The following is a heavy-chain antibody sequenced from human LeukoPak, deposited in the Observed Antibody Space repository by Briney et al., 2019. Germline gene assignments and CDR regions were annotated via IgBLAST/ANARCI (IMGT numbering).Heavy chain of an antibody. D-gene: IGHD6-13*01. J-gene: IGHJ4*02. CDR3: AKDLEPGIAAAGTFDY. CDR2: IWYDGSNK. V-gene: IGHV3-33*06. CDR1: ELTFSNYA. Sequence: GGSLGLSCAASELTFSNYAMHGVRQAPGKGLEGVAVIWYDGSNKYYADSVKGRFTISRDNSKNTLYLQMSSLRADNTAVYYCAKDLEPGIAAAGTFDYWGQGTLVTVSS.